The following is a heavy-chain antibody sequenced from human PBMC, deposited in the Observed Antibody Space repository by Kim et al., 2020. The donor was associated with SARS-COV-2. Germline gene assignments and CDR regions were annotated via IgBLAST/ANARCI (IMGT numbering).Heavy chain of an antibody. Sequence: GGSLRLSCAASGFTFSTFGVHWVRQAPGKGLEWVAGARSDGSYEYYIDSVKGRFSISRDNSKNIVFLQMTGLRTEDTSVYYCARHLGQQLGRFYYYLLDVWGQGTTVTVSS. D-gene: IGHD3-3*01. V-gene: IGHV3-33*01. CDR1: GFTFSTFG. CDR2: ARSDGSYE. CDR3: ARHLGQQLGRFYYYLLDV. J-gene: IGHJ6*02.